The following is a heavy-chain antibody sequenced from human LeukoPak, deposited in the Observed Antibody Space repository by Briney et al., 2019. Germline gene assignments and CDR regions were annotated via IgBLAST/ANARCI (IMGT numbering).Heavy chain of an antibody. Sequence: YPSETLSLTCSVSGASFTSHYWGWIRQPPGKGPEWIGHLYYSGSTTYNPSLESRVTMSVDTSRKQISLKLNSVAAADTTVYYCARGRGSPYYVEAFDVWGQGTVVPVSS. J-gene: IGHJ3*01. D-gene: IGHD3-22*01. CDR1: GASFTSHY. CDR3: ARGRGSPYYVEAFDV. V-gene: IGHV4-59*11. CDR2: LYYSGST.